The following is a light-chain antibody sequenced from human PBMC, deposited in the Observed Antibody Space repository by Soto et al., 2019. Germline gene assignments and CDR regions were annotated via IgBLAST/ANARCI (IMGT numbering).Light chain of an antibody. Sequence: EIVLTQSPGTLSLSPGERATLSCRASQSVTSSYLAWYQRKPGQAPRLLIFAASTRATGIPDRFSGSGSGTDFTLTISRLEPEDFALYSCQQYGSTPPTFGQGTKVEIK. J-gene: IGKJ2*01. V-gene: IGKV3-20*01. CDR3: QQYGSTPPT. CDR1: QSVTSSY. CDR2: AAS.